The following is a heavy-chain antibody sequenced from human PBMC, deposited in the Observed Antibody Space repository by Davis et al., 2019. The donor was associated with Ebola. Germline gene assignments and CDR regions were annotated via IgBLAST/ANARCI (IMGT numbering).Heavy chain of an antibody. CDR2: IRSKANSYAT. Sequence: GESLKISCAASGFTFSSYGMHWVRQAPGKGLEWVGRIRSKANSYATAYAASLKGRFTISRDDSKNTAYLQMNSLKTEDTAVYYCTSTVTNGDYWGQGTLVTVSS. V-gene: IGHV3-73*01. CDR3: TSTVTNGDY. D-gene: IGHD4-17*01. CDR1: GFTFSSYG. J-gene: IGHJ4*02.